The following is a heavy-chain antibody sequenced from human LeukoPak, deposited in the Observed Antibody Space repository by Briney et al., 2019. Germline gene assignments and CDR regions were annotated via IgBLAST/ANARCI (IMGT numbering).Heavy chain of an antibody. V-gene: IGHV3-64D*06. CDR2: ISSNGGST. J-gene: IGHJ4*02. D-gene: IGHD3-9*01. Sequence: GGSLRLSCSASGFTFSSYAMHWVRQAPGKGLEYVSAISSNGGSTYYADSVKGRFTISRDNSKNTLYLQMSSLRAEDTAVYYCARPYSSNYDILTAYSTGFDYWGQGTLVTVSS. CDR3: ARPYSSNYDILTAYSTGFDY. CDR1: GFTFSSYA.